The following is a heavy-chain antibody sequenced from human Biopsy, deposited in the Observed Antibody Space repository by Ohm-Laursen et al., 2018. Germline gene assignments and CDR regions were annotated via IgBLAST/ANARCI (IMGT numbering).Heavy chain of an antibody. CDR3: ARGRTHLLPDHDWFDP. CDR2: ISRSVSHI. CDR1: GLTFAHFE. D-gene: IGHD1-14*01. J-gene: IGHJ5*02. Sequence: GSLRLSCTASGLTFAHFEMTWVRQAPGKGLEWVSSISRSVSHILYAETLKGRFTSSRDNAKNSVYLQMNSLRVEDTGVYYCARGRTHLLPDHDWFDPWGQGTLVTVSS. V-gene: IGHV3-21*06.